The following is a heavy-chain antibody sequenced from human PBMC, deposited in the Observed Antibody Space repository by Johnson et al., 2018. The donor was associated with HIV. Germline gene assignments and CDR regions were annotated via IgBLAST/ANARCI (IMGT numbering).Heavy chain of an antibody. CDR2: IYSGGNT. CDR3: ARGSIIMVRGVIGLDI. Sequence: QVQLVESGGGVVQPGRSLRLSCAASGFTFSSYAMHWVRQAPGKGLEWVAVIYSGGNTYYADSVKGRFTISRDNSKNTLYLQMNSLRHEDTAVYYCARGSIIMVRGVIGLDIWGQGTMVTVSS. J-gene: IGHJ3*02. V-gene: IGHV3-30*04. CDR1: GFTFSSYA. D-gene: IGHD3-10*01.